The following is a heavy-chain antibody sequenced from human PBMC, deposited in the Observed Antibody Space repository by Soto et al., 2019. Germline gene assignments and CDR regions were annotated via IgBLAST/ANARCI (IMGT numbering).Heavy chain of an antibody. D-gene: IGHD3-22*01. CDR3: ARVELRYYDSSGYYSGAFDI. CDR2: ISAYNGNT. Sequence: ASVKVSCKASGYTFTSYGISWVRQAHGQGLEWMGWISAYNGNTNYAQKLQGRVTMTTDTSTSTAYMELRSLRSDDTAVYYCARVELRYYDSSGYYSGAFDIWGQGTMVTVSS. J-gene: IGHJ3*02. CDR1: GYTFTSYG. V-gene: IGHV1-18*01.